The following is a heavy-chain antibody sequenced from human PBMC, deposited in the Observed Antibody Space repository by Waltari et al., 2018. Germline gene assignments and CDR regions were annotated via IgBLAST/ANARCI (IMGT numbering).Heavy chain of an antibody. J-gene: IGHJ4*02. V-gene: IGHV3-49*03. Sequence: EVQLVESGGGLVQPGRSLRLSCKCAGFDFSDTTLGWFRQAPGKGLEWVGFIRSAIFGATTHYAASVKGRFTISRDDSERIAYLQMSSLKTEDTAVYYCSSPNYDILTGYYSALPWGQGTLVTVSS. CDR1: GFDFSDTT. CDR3: SSPNYDILTGYYSALP. CDR2: IRSAIFGATT. D-gene: IGHD3-9*01.